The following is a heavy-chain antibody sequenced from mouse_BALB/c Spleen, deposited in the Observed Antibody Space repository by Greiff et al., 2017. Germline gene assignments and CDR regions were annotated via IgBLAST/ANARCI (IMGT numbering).Heavy chain of an antibody. CDR2: ISYSGST. Sequence: EVKLEESGPSLVKPSQTLSLTCSVTGDSITSGYWNWIRKFPGNKLEYMGYISYSGSTYYNPSLKSRISITRDTSKNQYYLQLNSVTTEDTATYYCARYPYRYDPYYAMDYWGQGTSVTVSS. CDR3: ARYPYRYDPYYAMDY. CDR1: GDSITSGY. V-gene: IGHV3-8*02. D-gene: IGHD2-14*01. J-gene: IGHJ4*01.